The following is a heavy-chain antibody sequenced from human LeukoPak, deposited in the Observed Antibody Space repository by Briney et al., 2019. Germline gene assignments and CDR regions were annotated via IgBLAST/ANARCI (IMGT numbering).Heavy chain of an antibody. CDR1: GFTFSSYA. CDR3: ARIPIAAAGTSDY. D-gene: IGHD6-13*01. Sequence: GRSLRLSCAASGFTFSSYAMHWVRQAPGKGLEWVAVISYDGSNKYYADSVKGRFTISRDNSKNTLYLQMNSLRAEDTAVYYCARIPIAAAGTSDYWGQGTLVTVSS. J-gene: IGHJ4*02. V-gene: IGHV3-30*04. CDR2: ISYDGSNK.